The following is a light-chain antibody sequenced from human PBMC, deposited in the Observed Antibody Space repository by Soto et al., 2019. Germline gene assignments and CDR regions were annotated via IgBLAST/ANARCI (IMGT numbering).Light chain of an antibody. CDR1: QSISSNH. J-gene: IGKJ4*01. CDR3: QKYGSSPLT. Sequence: EIVLTQSPGTLSLSPLVVVGLAFMASQSISSNHLAWYQHKPGQAPRLLIHGASTRATGTPDRFSGSGSGTDFTLTISRLEPEDFAVYYCQKYGSSPLTFGGGTKVDIK. V-gene: IGKV3-20*01. CDR2: GAS.